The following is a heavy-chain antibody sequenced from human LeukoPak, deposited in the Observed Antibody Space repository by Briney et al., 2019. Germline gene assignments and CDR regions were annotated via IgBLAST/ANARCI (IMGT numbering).Heavy chain of an antibody. CDR3: AKLGGVRFDP. CDR1: GFTFSDYY. Sequence: PGGSLRLSCAASGFTFSDYYMSWIRQAPGKGLEWVSAISGRDGSTYYADSVKGRFTISRDNSKNTLYLQMNSLRAEDTAVYYCAKLGGVRFDPWGQGTLVTVSS. J-gene: IGHJ5*02. D-gene: IGHD3-16*01. V-gene: IGHV3-23*01. CDR2: ISGRDGST.